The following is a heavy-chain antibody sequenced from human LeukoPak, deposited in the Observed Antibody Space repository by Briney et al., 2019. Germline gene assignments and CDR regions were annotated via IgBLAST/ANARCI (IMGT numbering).Heavy chain of an antibody. CDR1: GFSVSSNY. V-gene: IGHV3-53*01. Sequence: PGGSLRLSCAASGFSVSSNYMSWVRPAPGKGLEWVSLIYSGGSTYYADSVKGRFTISRDNSKNTLYLQVNSLRVEDTAVYYCARTDYYYDTSGYNYYFDSWGQGTLVTVSS. J-gene: IGHJ4*02. CDR3: ARTDYYYDTSGYNYYFDS. D-gene: IGHD3-22*01. CDR2: IYSGGST.